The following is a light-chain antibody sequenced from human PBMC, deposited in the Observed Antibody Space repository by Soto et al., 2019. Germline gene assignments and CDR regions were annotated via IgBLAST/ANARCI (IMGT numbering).Light chain of an antibody. CDR2: KAS. J-gene: IGKJ1*01. CDR3: QQYISYPWT. CDR1: QIIYSW. Sequence: DIQMTQSPSTLSASVGDRLTITCRASQIIYSWLAWYQQRPGKAPKLLIYKASSLESGVPSRFSGSGSGTDFTLTISSLQPDDFATYYCQQYISYPWTFGQGTKVEIK. V-gene: IGKV1-5*03.